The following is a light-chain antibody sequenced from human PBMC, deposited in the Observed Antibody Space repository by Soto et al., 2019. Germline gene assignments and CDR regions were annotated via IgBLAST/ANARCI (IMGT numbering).Light chain of an antibody. CDR2: GAS. Sequence: FHMPHSPSSFSASVGARVTITFQASQDITNSLNWYQHKPGKAPKLVIYGASNLETGVPPRFSGGGSGTDFTLTISSLQPEDIAAYYCQQYHSLPIIFGQGTRLEIK. CDR3: QQYHSLPII. V-gene: IGKV1-33*01. CDR1: QDITNS. J-gene: IGKJ5*01.